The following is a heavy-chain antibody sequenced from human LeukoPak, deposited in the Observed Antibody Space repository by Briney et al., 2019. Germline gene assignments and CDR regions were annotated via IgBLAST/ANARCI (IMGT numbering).Heavy chain of an antibody. CDR1: GYTFTGYY. Sequence: VASVKVSCKASGYTFTGYYMHWVRQAPGQGLEWMGWINPNSGGTSYAQKFQGRVTMTRDTSTSTVYMELSSLRSEDTAVYYCARDRSMITFGGVIVNAFDIWGQGTMVTVSS. D-gene: IGHD3-16*02. CDR2: INPNSGGT. J-gene: IGHJ3*02. CDR3: ARDRSMITFGGVIVNAFDI. V-gene: IGHV1-2*02.